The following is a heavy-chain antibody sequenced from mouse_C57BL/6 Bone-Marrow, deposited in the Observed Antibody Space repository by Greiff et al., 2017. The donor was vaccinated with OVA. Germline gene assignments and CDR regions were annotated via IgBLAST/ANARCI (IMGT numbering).Heavy chain of an antibody. V-gene: IGHV14-4*01. CDR3: TDYGSRGDWYFDV. CDR2: IDPENGDT. Sequence: VQLQQSGAELVRPGASVKLSCTASGFNIKDDYMHWVKQRPEQGLEWIGWIDPENGDTEYASKFQGKATITADTSSNTAYLQLSSLTSEDAAVYYCTDYGSRGDWYFDVWGTGTTVTVSS. J-gene: IGHJ1*03. D-gene: IGHD1-1*01. CDR1: GFNIKDDY.